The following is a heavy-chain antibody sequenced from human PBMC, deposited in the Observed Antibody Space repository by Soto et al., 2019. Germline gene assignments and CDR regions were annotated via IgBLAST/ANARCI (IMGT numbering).Heavy chain of an antibody. CDR2: IYYSGST. CDR1: GGSISSGGYY. J-gene: IGHJ5*02. D-gene: IGHD6-19*01. CDR3: ATGIAVAGIAWFAP. Sequence: SETLSLTCTVSGGSISSGGYYWSWIRQHPGKGLEWIGYIYYSGSTYYNPSLKSRVTISVDTSKSQFSLKLSSVTAADTAVYYCATGIAVAGIAWFAPWGQGTLVTVSS. V-gene: IGHV4-31*03.